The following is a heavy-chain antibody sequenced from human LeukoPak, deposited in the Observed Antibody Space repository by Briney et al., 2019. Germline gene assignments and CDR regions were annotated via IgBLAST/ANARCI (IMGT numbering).Heavy chain of an antibody. Sequence: ASVKVSCKASGGTFSSYAISWVRQAPGQGLEWMGGIIPIFGTANYAQKFQGRVTITTDESTSTAYMELSSLRSEDTAVYYCAGDLGYGGNGWFDPWGQGTLVTVSS. D-gene: IGHD4-23*01. CDR2: IIPIFGTA. J-gene: IGHJ5*02. V-gene: IGHV1-69*05. CDR3: AGDLGYGGNGWFDP. CDR1: GGTFSSYA.